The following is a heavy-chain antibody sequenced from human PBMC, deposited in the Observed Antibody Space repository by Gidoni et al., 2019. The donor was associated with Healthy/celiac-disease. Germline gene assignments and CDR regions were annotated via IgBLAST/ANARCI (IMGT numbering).Heavy chain of an antibody. CDR3: ARVGSEAKQLWARGYMDV. Sequence: QVQLVQSGAEVKKPGSSVKVSCKASGGPLSNYAISWVRPAPGQGRAWMGGIIPIFGTANYAQKFQGRVTITADKSTSTAYMELSSLRSEDTAVYYCARVGSEAKQLWARGYMDVWGKGTTVTVSS. J-gene: IGHJ6*03. D-gene: IGHD5-18*01. CDR2: IIPIFGTA. CDR1: GGPLSNYA. V-gene: IGHV1-69*06.